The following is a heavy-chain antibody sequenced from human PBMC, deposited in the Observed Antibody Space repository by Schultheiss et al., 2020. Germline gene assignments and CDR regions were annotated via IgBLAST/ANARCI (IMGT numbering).Heavy chain of an antibody. CDR3: AREDQLLGWFDP. Sequence: SETLSLTCTVSGGSFSAYYWGWIRQPPGKGLEWIGNIYFSGSTNYNPSLKSRVTISVDTSKNQFSLRLSSVTAADTAVYYCAREDQLLGWFDPWGQGTLVTVSS. D-gene: IGHD2-2*01. CDR2: IYFSGST. CDR1: GGSFSAYY. V-gene: IGHV4-59*01. J-gene: IGHJ5*02.